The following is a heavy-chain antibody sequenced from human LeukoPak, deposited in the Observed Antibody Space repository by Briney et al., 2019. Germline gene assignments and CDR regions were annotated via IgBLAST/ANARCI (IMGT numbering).Heavy chain of an antibody. D-gene: IGHD3-9*01. Sequence: GGSLRLSCAASGFTFSSYGMHWVRQAPGKGLEGVAVISYDGSNKYYADSVKGRFTISRDNSKNTLYLQMNSLRAEDTAVYYCAKDRKILRYLMYFDYWGQGTLVTVSS. CDR1: GFTFSSYG. V-gene: IGHV3-30*18. CDR3: AKDRKILRYLMYFDY. CDR2: ISYDGSNK. J-gene: IGHJ4*02.